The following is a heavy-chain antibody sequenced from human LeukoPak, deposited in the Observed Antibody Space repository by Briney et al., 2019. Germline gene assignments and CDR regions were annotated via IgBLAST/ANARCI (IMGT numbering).Heavy chain of an antibody. CDR2: MSGSGGSK. J-gene: IGHJ4*02. CDR1: GFTFSSYA. D-gene: IGHD6-13*01. Sequence: PGGSLTLSCTASGFTFSSYARSWVRQAPGKGLEWVSAMSGSGGSKYYPDSVKGRFTVYRDNSKNTLYLQMNSLRAEDTAVYYCANVQQLVPENYWGQGTLVTVSS. CDR3: ANVQQLVPENY. V-gene: IGHV3-23*01.